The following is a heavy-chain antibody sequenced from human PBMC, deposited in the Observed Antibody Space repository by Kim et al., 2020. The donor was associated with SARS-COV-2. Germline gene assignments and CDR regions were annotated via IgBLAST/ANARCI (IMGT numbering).Heavy chain of an antibody. CDR3: ARDSGYSYGLRFDY. J-gene: IGHJ4*02. D-gene: IGHD5-18*01. Sequence: AQKLQGRVTMTPDTSTSTAYMELRSLRSDDTAVYYCARDSGYSYGLRFDYWGQGTLVTVSS. V-gene: IGHV1-18*01.